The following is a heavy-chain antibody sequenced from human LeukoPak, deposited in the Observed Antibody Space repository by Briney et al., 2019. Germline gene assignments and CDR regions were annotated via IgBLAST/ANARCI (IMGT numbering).Heavy chain of an antibody. CDR1: GYTFTSYY. Sequence: GASVKVSCKASGYTFTSYYMHWVRQAPGQGLEWMGILNPSGGSTSYAQKFQGRVTMTRDTSTSTVYMELSSLRSEDTAVYYCARDSRYYDFWSGYVSPSDYWGQGTLVTVSS. D-gene: IGHD3-3*01. V-gene: IGHV1-46*01. CDR3: ARDSRYYDFWSGYVSPSDY. J-gene: IGHJ4*02. CDR2: LNPSGGST.